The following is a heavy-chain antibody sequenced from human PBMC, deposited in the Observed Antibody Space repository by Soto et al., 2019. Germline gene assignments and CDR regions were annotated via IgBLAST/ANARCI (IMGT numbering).Heavy chain of an antibody. J-gene: IGHJ6*02. CDR1: GYRCTSYW. CDR3: ATQSGYSYGYQIYYYYGMDV. D-gene: IGHD5-18*01. CDR2: IYPGDSDT. Sequence: XGSLKLSCQCSGYRCTSYWSGWVLQVPGKGLEWMGIIYPGDSDTRYSPSFQGQVTISADKSISTAYLQWSSLKASDTAMYYCATQSGYSYGYQIYYYYGMDVWGQGTTVTVSS. V-gene: IGHV5-51*01.